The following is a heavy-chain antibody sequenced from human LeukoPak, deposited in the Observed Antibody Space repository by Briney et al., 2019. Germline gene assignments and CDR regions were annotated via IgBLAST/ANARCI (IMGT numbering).Heavy chain of an antibody. V-gene: IGHV3-48*03. Sequence: GGSLRLSCAASGFTFSSYEMNWVRQAPGKGLEWVSYISSSGSTIYYADSVKGRFTISRDNAKNSLYLQMNSLKAEDTAVYYCASYMFWGVIGFDYWGQGTLVTVSS. J-gene: IGHJ4*02. D-gene: IGHD3-16*02. CDR3: ASYMFWGVIGFDY. CDR1: GFTFSSYE. CDR2: ISSSGSTI.